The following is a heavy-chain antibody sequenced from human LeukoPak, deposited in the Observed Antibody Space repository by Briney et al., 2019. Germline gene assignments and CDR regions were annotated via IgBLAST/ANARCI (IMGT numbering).Heavy chain of an antibody. CDR2: TYYSGST. CDR1: GGSISSSSYY. Sequence: PSETLSLTCTVSGGSISSSSYYWGWIRQPPGKGLEWIGSTYYSGSTYYNPSLKSRVTISVDTSKNQFSLKLSSVTAADTAVYYCARGETLRYFDWLSTLDYWGQGTLVTVSS. D-gene: IGHD3-9*01. CDR3: ARGETLRYFDWLSTLDY. J-gene: IGHJ4*02. V-gene: IGHV4-39*07.